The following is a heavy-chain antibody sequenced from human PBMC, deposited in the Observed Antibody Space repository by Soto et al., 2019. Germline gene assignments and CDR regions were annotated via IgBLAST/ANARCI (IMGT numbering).Heavy chain of an antibody. CDR1: GDSVSSNSAA. CDR2: TYYRSKWYN. Sequence: SQTIPITCAISGDSVSSNSAAWNWIRQSPSRGLEWLGRTYYRSKWYNDYAVSLKSRITINPDTSKNQFSLQLNSVTPEDTAVYYCSEGYHHLLSFCGQGSSVTVS. V-gene: IGHV6-1*01. CDR3: SEGYHHLLSF. D-gene: IGHD2-2*01. J-gene: IGHJ6*02.